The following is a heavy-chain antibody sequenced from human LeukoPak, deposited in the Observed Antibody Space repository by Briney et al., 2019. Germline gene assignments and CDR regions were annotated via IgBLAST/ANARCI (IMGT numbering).Heavy chain of an antibody. J-gene: IGHJ4*02. CDR2: INHSGST. V-gene: IGHV4-34*01. D-gene: IGHD3-16*02. CDR1: GGSFSGYY. CDR3: AREGDDYVWGSYRYREFDY. Sequence: PSETLSLTCAVYGGSFSGYYWSWIRQPPGKGLEWIGEINHSGSTNYDPSLKSRVTISVDTSKNQFSLKLSSVTAADTAVYYCAREGDDYVWGSYRYREFDYWGQGTLVTVSS.